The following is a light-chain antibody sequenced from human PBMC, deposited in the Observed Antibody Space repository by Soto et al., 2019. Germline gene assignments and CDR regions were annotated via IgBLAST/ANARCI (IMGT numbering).Light chain of an antibody. CDR1: SGHSSYA. CDR3: QTWGTGIQV. Sequence: QSVLTQSPSASASLGASVTLTCTLSSGHSSYAIAWHQQQPEKGPRYLMKLNSDGSHSQGDGIPDRFSGSSSGAERYLTISSLQSEDEADYYCQTWGTGIQVFGGGTKLTVL. CDR2: LNSDGSH. V-gene: IGLV4-69*01. J-gene: IGLJ2*01.